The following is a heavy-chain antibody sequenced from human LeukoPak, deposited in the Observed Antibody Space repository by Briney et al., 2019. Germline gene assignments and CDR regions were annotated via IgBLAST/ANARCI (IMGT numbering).Heavy chain of an antibody. D-gene: IGHD3-3*01. V-gene: IGHV1-18*01. CDR1: GYTFTSYG. CDR3: ARDTAPYDFWSGYGYYYGMDV. Sequence: GASVKVSCKASGYTFTSYGISWVRQAPGQGLEGMGWISAYEGNTNYAQKLQGRVTMTTDTSTSTAYMELRSLRSDDTAVYYCARDTAPYDFWSGYGYYYGMDVWGQGTTVTVSS. J-gene: IGHJ6*02. CDR2: ISAYEGNT.